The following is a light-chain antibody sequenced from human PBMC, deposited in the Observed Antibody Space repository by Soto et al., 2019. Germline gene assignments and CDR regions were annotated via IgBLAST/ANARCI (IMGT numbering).Light chain of an antibody. V-gene: IGKV1-39*01. J-gene: IGKJ2*01. Sequence: DIQMTQSPSSLSASVGDRVTITCRASQSIITYLNWYQQKPGKAPKLLIYAASSLQSGVPSTFSGSGSGTDFSLTISSLQPEDCATYYCQQSYSTSHTFGQGTKREIK. CDR1: QSIITY. CDR3: QQSYSTSHT. CDR2: AAS.